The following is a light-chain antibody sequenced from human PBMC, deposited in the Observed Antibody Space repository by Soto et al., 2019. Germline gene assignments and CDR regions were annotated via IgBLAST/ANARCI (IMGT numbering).Light chain of an antibody. CDR2: KVS. CDR3: QQYNGYSWA. V-gene: IGKV1-5*03. Sequence: DIQMTQSPSTLSASVGDTVTITCRASQDLNDWLAWFQQKPGKAPNLLIYKVSNLESGVSSRFRGSGSGTEFTLAISSLQPDDFASYYCQQYNGYSWAFGQGTQVEIK. CDR1: QDLNDW. J-gene: IGKJ1*01.